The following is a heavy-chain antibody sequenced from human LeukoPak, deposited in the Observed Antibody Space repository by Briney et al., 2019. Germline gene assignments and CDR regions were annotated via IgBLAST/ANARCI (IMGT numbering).Heavy chain of an antibody. CDR2: IYNSGST. CDR3: ARGVVAAAGRTFDF. Sequence: GSLRLSCAASGFTFSSYGMSWVRQAPGKGLEWIGYIYNSGSTNYNPYLKSRVTISLDTSKNQFSLKLSSVTAADAAVYYCARGVVAAAGRTFDFWGQGTLVTVSS. D-gene: IGHD6-13*01. V-gene: IGHV4-59*01. CDR1: GFTFSSYG. J-gene: IGHJ4*02.